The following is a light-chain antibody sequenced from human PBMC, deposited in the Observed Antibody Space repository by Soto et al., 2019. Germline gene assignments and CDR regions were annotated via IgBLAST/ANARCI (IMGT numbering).Light chain of an antibody. CDR1: ESVNSAY. Sequence: DIVLTQSPATLSLSPGDRATLSCRASESVNSAYLAWYQHRPAQAPRLLIYGASSRATGVPDRFSGSGSGTEFTLTISSLQSEDFAVYYCQQYNNWPFTFGQGTQLDIK. CDR3: QQYNNWPFT. CDR2: GAS. J-gene: IGKJ5*01. V-gene: IGKV3D-15*01.